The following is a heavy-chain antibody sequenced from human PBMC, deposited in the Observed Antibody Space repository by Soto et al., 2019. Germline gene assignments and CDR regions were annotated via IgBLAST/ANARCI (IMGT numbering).Heavy chain of an antibody. J-gene: IGHJ4*02. CDR2: VYHSGNT. CDR3: AREVGGAGIDY. Sequence: PSETLSLTCTVSGGSISTSNHYWGWIRQPPGKGLEWIGTVYHSGNTWNNPSLKSRLTMSVDTSKNQFSLNLRSVTAADTAVYFCAREVGGAGIDYWGQAPRVTVS. V-gene: IGHV4-39*02. D-gene: IGHD1-26*01. CDR1: GGSISTSNHY.